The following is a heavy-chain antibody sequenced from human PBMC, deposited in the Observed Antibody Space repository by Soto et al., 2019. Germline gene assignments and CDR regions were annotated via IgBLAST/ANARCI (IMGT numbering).Heavy chain of an antibody. V-gene: IGHV1-58*01. CDR2: IVVGSGNT. J-gene: IGHJ6*02. Sequence: SVKVSCKASGFTFTSSAVQWVRQARGQRLEWIGWIVVGSGNTNYAQKFQERVTITRDMSTSTAYMELSSLSSEDTAVYYCAAVRSRVVTDYYYYGMDVWGQGTTVTVSS. CDR1: GFTFTSSA. CDR3: AAVRSRVVTDYYYYGMDV. D-gene: IGHD3-3*01.